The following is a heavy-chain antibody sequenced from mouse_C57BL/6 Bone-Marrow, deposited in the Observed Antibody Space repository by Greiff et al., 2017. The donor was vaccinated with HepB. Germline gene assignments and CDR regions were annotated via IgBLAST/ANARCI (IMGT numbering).Heavy chain of an antibody. J-gene: IGHJ2*01. CDR2: INYDGSST. V-gene: IGHV5-16*01. CDR3: ARDLDYFDY. CDR1: GFTFSDYY. Sequence: EVQLVESEGGLVQPGSSMKLSCTASGFTFSDYYMAWVRQVPEKGLEWVANINYDGSSTYYLDSLKSRFIISRDNAKNILYLQMGSLKSEDTATYYCARDLDYFDYWGQGTTLTVSS.